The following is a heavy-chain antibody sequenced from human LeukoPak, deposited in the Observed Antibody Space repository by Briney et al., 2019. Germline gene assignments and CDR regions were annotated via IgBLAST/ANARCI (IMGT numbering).Heavy chain of an antibody. D-gene: IGHD2-15*01. CDR2: ITAYNENT. CDR3: ARDCSGGTCSSFWFDP. J-gene: IGHJ5*02. CDR1: GYTFRNYA. Sequence: ASVKVSCKASGYTFRNYAITWVRQAPGQGLEWMGWITAYNENTNYAQKFQGRVTMTTDTSTTTAYMELRNLKSDDTAVYYCARDCSGGTCSSFWFDPWGQGTLVTVSS. V-gene: IGHV1-18*01.